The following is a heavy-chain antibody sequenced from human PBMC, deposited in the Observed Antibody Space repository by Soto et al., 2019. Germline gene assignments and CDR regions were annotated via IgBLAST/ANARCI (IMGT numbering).Heavy chain of an antibody. Sequence: QVQLQESGPGLVKPSGTLSLTCAVSGGSISSSNWWSWVRQPPGKGLEWIGEIYHSGSTNYNPSLKSRVTISVDKSKNQFSLKLSSVTAADTAVYYCARLHYVWGSYRRYDAFDIWGQGTMVTVSS. V-gene: IGHV4-4*02. CDR1: GGSISSSNW. D-gene: IGHD3-16*02. CDR3: ARLHYVWGSYRRYDAFDI. J-gene: IGHJ3*02. CDR2: IYHSGST.